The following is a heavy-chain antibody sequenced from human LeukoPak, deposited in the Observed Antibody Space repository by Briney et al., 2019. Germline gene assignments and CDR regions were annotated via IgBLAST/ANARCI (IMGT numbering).Heavy chain of an antibody. CDR2: IIPIFGTA. J-gene: IGHJ6*02. D-gene: IGHD1-1*01. V-gene: IGHV1-69*13. CDR3: ARVIGTTTGYYYYGMDV. CDR1: GGTFSSYA. Sequence: SVKVSCKASGGTFSSYAISWVRQAPGQGLEWMGRIIPIFGTANYAQKFQGRVTITADESTSTAYMELSSLRSEDTAVYYCARVIGTTTGYYYYGMDVWSQGTTVTVSS.